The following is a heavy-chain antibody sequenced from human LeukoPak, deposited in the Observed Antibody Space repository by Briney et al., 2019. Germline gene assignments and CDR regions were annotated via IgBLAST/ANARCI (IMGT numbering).Heavy chain of an antibody. V-gene: IGHV3-21*01. CDR2: IGRSSRDM. J-gene: IGHJ4*02. Sequence: GGSLRLSCAVSGFTFSSSTMNWVRQAPGKGLEWVSSIGRSSRDMYYADSVRGLFTISRDNGKNSLFLQMNSLRAEDTSVYYCVRGDSRDYWGQGTLVTVSS. D-gene: IGHD6-13*01. CDR1: GFTFSSST. CDR3: VRGDSRDY.